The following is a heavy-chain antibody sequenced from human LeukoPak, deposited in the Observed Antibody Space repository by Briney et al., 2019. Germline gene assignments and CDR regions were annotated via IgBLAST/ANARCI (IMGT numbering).Heavy chain of an antibody. CDR1: GGSFTDYY. CDR3: ARDPAAGTPWFDP. J-gene: IGHJ5*02. Sequence: PSETLSLTCAVYGGSFTDYYWTWIRQPPGKGLEWIGEINHSGSTNYNPSLRSRVTVSVDTSKNQFSLKLSSVTAADTAVYYCARDPAAGTPWFDPWGQGALVTVSS. CDR2: INHSGST. D-gene: IGHD6-13*01. V-gene: IGHV4-34*01.